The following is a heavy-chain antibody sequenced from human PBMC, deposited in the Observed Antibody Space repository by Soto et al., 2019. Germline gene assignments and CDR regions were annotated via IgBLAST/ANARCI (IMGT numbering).Heavy chain of an antibody. CDR1: GFSLSNARMG. J-gene: IGHJ6*02. Sequence: QVTLKESGPVLVKPTEPLTLTCTVSGFSLSNARMGVSWIRQPPGKALEWLAHIFLNDEKSYSTSLKSRLTIAKDTSASQVVLTMTNVDPVDTATYYCARGIKYYSYAMDVWGQGTTITVSS. D-gene: IGHD5-12*01. V-gene: IGHV2-26*01. CDR2: IFLNDEK. CDR3: ARGIKYYSYAMDV.